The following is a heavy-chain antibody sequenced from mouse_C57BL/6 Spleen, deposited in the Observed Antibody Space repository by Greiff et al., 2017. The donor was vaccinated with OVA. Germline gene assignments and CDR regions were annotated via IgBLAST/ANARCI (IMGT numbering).Heavy chain of an antibody. CDR1: GFTFSDYY. CDR3: ARQEGNYGYFDV. J-gene: IGHJ1*03. V-gene: IGHV5-12*01. Sequence: DVMLVESGGGLVQPGGSLKLSCAASGFTFSDYYMYWVRQTPEQRLEWVAYISNGGGSTYYPDTVKGRFTISRDNAKNTLYLQMSRLKSEDTAMYYCARQEGNYGYFDVWGTGTTVTVSS. CDR2: ISNGGGST. D-gene: IGHD2-1*01.